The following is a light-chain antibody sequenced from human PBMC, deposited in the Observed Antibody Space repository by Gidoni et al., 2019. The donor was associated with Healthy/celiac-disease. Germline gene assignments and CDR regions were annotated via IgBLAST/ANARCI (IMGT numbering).Light chain of an antibody. CDR3: QQSYSTPLT. J-gene: IGKJ4*01. CDR2: AAS. V-gene: IGKV1-39*01. Sequence: QIAPSPSSLSASVGDRVTITCRESQSISSYLNWYQQKPGKAPKLLIYAASSLQSGVPSRFSGSGSGTDFTLTISSLQPEDFATYYCQQSYSTPLTFGGGTKVEIK. CDR1: QSISSY.